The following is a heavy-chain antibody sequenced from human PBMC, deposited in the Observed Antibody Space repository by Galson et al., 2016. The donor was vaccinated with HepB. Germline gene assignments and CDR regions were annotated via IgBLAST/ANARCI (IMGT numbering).Heavy chain of an antibody. CDR1: GFAFNTYA. Sequence: SLRLSCAASGFAFNTYALNWVRQAPGKGLEWVSAVSASGHRTYYADSVKGRFTISRDNSKNTLYLQMDSLRADDTAIYYCAKEQRTDEAWFGESDYWGQGTRVTVSS. V-gene: IGHV3-23*01. D-gene: IGHD3-10*01. CDR2: VSASGHRT. J-gene: IGHJ4*02. CDR3: AKEQRTDEAWFGESDY.